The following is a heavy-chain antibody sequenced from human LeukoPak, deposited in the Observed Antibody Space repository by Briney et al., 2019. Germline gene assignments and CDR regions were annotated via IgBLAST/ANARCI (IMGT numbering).Heavy chain of an antibody. CDR2: INHSGST. CDR1: GGSFSGYY. Sequence: SETLSLTCAVYGGSFSGYYWSWIRQPPGKVLEWIGEINHSGSTNYNPSLKSRVTISVDTSKNQFSLKLSSVTAADTAVYYCARVRQYNWNYSNRRHTSWFDPWGQGTLVTVSS. V-gene: IGHV4-34*01. D-gene: IGHD1-7*01. CDR3: ARVRQYNWNYSNRRHTSWFDP. J-gene: IGHJ5*02.